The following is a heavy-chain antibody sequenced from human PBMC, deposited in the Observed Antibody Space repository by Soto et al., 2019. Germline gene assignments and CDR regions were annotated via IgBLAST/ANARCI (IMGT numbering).Heavy chain of an antibody. CDR2: ISSSGDII. Sequence: EVQLLESGGGLVQPGGSLRLSCAASGFTFRYYTMSWVRQAPGKGLEWVSAISSSGDIIYYADSVKGRFTISRDNSKNTLYLQMNRLRADDTAVHYCADPVPAATHYDYYDMDVWGQGTTVTVSS. V-gene: IGHV3-23*01. D-gene: IGHD2-2*01. J-gene: IGHJ6*02. CDR3: ADPVPAATHYDYYDMDV. CDR1: GFTFRYYT.